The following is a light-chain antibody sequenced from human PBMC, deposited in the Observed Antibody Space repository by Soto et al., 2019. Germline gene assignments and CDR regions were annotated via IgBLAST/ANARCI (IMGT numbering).Light chain of an antibody. CDR1: QSVSSSY. CDR2: GAS. CDR3: QQYGSSPMYT. J-gene: IGKJ2*01. Sequence: EIVLTQSPGTLSLSPGERATLSCRASQSVSSSYLAWYQQKPGQAPRLLIYGASSRATGIPDRFSGSGSGTDFPLTISRLEPEEFAVYYCQQYGSSPMYTFVQGTKLEIK. V-gene: IGKV3-20*01.